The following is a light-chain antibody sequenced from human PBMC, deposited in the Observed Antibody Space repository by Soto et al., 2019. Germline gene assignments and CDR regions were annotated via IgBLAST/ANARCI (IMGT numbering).Light chain of an antibody. CDR1: QSVGRNF. J-gene: IGKJ4*01. V-gene: IGKV3-20*01. CDR2: GAS. Sequence: EIVLRQSPGTLSLSPGESTTLSCRASQSVGRNFLAWYQQKPGRAPRLLIHGASNRATGIPDRFSGSGSETDFTLTISRLDPEDFAVYYCHQYATSPLTFGGGTKVEIK. CDR3: HQYATSPLT.